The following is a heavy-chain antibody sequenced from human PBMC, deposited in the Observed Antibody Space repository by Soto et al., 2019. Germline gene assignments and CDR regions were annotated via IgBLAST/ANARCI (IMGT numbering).Heavy chain of an antibody. CDR1: GFTFSSYA. V-gene: IGHV3-30-3*01. J-gene: IGHJ4*02. D-gene: IGHD3-10*01. Sequence: GGSLRLSCAASGFTFSSYAMHWVRQAPGKGLEWVALISYDGSNKYYADSVKGRFTISRDNSKNTLYLQMNSLRAEDTAVYYCARDRGYYDYWGQGTLVTVSS. CDR2: ISYDGSNK. CDR3: ARDRGYYDY.